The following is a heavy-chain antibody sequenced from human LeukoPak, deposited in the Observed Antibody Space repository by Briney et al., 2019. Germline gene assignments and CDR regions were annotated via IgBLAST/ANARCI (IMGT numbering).Heavy chain of an antibody. Sequence: ASVKVSCKASGYTFTSYYMHWVRQAPGQGLEWMGIINPSGGSTSNAQKFQGRVTKTRDTSTSTVYMELSSLRSEDTAVYYCARVPSRGQWLVRPLDDYYYGMDVWGQGTTVTVSS. J-gene: IGHJ6*02. CDR3: ARVPSRGQWLVRPLDDYYYGMDV. CDR2: INPSGGST. CDR1: GYTFTSYY. D-gene: IGHD6-19*01. V-gene: IGHV1-46*01.